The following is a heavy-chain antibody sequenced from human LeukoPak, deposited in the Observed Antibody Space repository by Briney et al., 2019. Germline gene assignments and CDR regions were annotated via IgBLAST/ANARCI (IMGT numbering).Heavy chain of an antibody. J-gene: IGHJ3*02. CDR3: ARDPGYCSSTSCHNDAFDI. Sequence: PSETLSLTCTVSGYSISSGYYWGWIRQPPGKGLEWIGSIYHSGSTYYNPSLKSRVTISVDTSKNQVSLKLSSVTAADTAVYYCARDPGYCSSTSCHNDAFDIWGQGTMVTVSS. D-gene: IGHD2-2*02. V-gene: IGHV4-38-2*02. CDR1: GYSISSGYY. CDR2: IYHSGST.